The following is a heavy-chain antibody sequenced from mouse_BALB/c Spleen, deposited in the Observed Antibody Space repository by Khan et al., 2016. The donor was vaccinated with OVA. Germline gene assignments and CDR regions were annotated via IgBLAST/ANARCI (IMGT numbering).Heavy chain of an antibody. CDR3: ARSVTITTVVATDFDY. D-gene: IGHD1-1*01. V-gene: IGHV3-2*02. Sequence: EVQLQESGPGLVKPSQSLSLTCTVTGYSITSGYAWNWIRQFPGNKLEWLGYISYSGRTSYNPSLKSRISITRDTSKNKFFLQLNSVTTEDTATYYCARSVTITTVVATDFDYWGQGTTLTVSS. CDR1: GYSITSGYA. J-gene: IGHJ2*01. CDR2: ISYSGRT.